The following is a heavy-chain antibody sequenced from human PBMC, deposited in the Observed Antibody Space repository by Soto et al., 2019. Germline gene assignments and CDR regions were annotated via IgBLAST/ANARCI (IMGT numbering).Heavy chain of an antibody. V-gene: IGHV1-18*01. Sequence: QVQLVQSGAEVKKPGASVKVSCKASGYTFTSYGISWVRQAPGQGLEWMGWISAYNGNTNYAQKLQGRVTMTTDTATSTAYMELRSLRSYDTAVYYCARLPGVLRYFDWLGGMDVWGQGTTVTVSS. D-gene: IGHD3-9*01. CDR2: ISAYNGNT. CDR1: GYTFTSYG. J-gene: IGHJ6*02. CDR3: ARLPGVLRYFDWLGGMDV.